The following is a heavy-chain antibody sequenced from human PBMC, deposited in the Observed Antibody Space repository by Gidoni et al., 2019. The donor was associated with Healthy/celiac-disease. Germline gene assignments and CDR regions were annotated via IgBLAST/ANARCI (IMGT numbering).Heavy chain of an antibody. V-gene: IGHV3-72*01. CDR1: GSTFSDHY. D-gene: IGHD6-19*01. Sequence: EVQLVASGGGLVQPGGSLRLSCAASGSTFSDHYMYWVRQAPGKGRGWVGRTRNKANSYTTEYAASVKGRFTISRDDSKNSLYLQMNSLKTEDTGVYYCAREENSSGWPNQDAFDIWGQGTMVTVAS. CDR2: TRNKANSYTT. J-gene: IGHJ3*02. CDR3: AREENSSGWPNQDAFDI.